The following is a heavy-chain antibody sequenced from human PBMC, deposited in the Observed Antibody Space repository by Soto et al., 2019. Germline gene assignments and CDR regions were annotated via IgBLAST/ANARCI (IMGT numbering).Heavy chain of an antibody. V-gene: IGHV4-39*01. CDR2: IYYSGST. CDR3: ARAPTHYYDSSGYHNWFDP. D-gene: IGHD3-22*01. J-gene: IGHJ5*02. Sequence: SETLSLTCTVSGGSISSSSYYWGWIRQPPGKGLEWIGSIYYSGSTYYNPSLKSRVTISVDTSKNQFSLKLSSVTAADTAVYYCARAPTHYYDSSGYHNWFDPWGQGTLVTVSS. CDR1: GGSISSSSYY.